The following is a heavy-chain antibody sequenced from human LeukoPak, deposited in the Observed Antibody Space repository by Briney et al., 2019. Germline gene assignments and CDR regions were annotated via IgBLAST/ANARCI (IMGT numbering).Heavy chain of an antibody. J-gene: IGHJ4*02. CDR2: ISSSGSTI. CDR3: TSNSGYEKGF. CDR1: GFTFSDYY. Sequence: PGGSLRLSCAASGFTFSDYYMSWIRQAPGKGLEWVSYISSSGSTIYYADSVQGRFIISRDNSKNMLYLQMNSLRTEDTAVYYCTSNSGYEKGFWGQGNLVTVSS. D-gene: IGHD5-12*01. V-gene: IGHV3-11*04.